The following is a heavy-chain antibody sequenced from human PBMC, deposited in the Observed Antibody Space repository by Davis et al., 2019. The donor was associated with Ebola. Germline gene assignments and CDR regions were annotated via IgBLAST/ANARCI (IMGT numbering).Heavy chain of an antibody. J-gene: IGHJ4*02. D-gene: IGHD3-22*01. CDR2: IYSGGST. CDR1: GFTVSSHY. V-gene: IGHV3-66*02. Sequence: GESLKISCAASGFTVSSHYMSWVRQAPGKGLEWVSVIYSGGSTYYADSVKGRFTISRDNSKNTLYLQMNSLRAEDTAVYYCAREPRGYYDSSGYGDYWGQGTLVTVSS. CDR3: AREPRGYYDSSGYGDY.